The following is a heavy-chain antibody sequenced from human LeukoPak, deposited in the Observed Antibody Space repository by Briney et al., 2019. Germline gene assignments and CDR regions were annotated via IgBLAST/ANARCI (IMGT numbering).Heavy chain of an antibody. CDR2: IIPILGIA. CDR1: GGTFSSYA. J-gene: IGHJ1*01. V-gene: IGHV1-69*04. Sequence: ASVKVSCKASGGTFSSYAVSWVRQAPGQGLEWMGRIIPILGIANYAQKFQGRVTITADKSTSTAYMELSSLRSEDTAVYYCARGPVQLGYCSGSSCPQEYFQHWSQGTLVTVSS. CDR3: ARGPVQLGYCSGSSCPQEYFQH. D-gene: IGHD2-15*01.